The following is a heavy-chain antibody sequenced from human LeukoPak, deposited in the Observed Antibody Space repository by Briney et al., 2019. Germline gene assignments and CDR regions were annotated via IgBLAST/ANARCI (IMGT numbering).Heavy chain of an antibody. V-gene: IGHV3-21*01. D-gene: IGHD2-8*01. J-gene: IGHJ4*02. Sequence: GGSLRLSCAASGFTFTSYSMNWVRQAPGKGLEWVSSISGSSKHRYYADSVKGRFTISRDNAKSSLYLQMNSLRAEDTAVYYCAREADIVLMVYDYWGQGTLVTVSS. CDR3: AREADIVLMVYDY. CDR1: GFTFTSYS. CDR2: ISGSSKHR.